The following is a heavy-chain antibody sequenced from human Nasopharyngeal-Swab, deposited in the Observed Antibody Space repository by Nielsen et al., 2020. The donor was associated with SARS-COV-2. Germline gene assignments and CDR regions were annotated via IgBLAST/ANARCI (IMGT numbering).Heavy chain of an antibody. CDR2: ISWNSGSI. V-gene: IGHV3-9*01. CDR1: GFTFDDYA. J-gene: IGHJ4*02. Sequence: SLKISCAASGFTFDDYAMHWVRQAPGKGLEWVSGISWNSGSIGYADSVKSRFTISRDNAKNSLYLQMNSLRAEDTALYYCASDSSSWYAYFDYWGQGTLVTVSS. CDR3: ASDSSSWYAYFDY. D-gene: IGHD6-13*01.